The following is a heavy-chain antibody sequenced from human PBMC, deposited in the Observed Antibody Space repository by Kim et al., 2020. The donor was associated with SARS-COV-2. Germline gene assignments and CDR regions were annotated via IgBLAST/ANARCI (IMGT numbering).Heavy chain of an antibody. Sequence: GGSLRLSCAASGFTFSSYTMNWVRQAPGKGLEWVSCISSSSSYRYYADSVKGRFTISRDNAKNSLYLQMNSLRAEDTAVYYCAREYCGGDCYSPWSPSDYWGPGTLVTASS. J-gene: IGHJ4*02. CDR1: GFTFSSYT. D-gene: IGHD2-21*02. CDR2: ISSSSSYR. V-gene: IGHV3-21*01. CDR3: AREYCGGDCYSPWSPSDY.